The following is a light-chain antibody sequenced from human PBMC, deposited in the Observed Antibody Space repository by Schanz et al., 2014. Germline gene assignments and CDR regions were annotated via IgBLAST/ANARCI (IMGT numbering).Light chain of an antibody. J-gene: IGKJ5*01. CDR3: QQYGSPIT. CDR1: QSVRSN. CDR2: GAS. Sequence: EIVMTQSPATLSVSPGERATLSCRASQSVRSNLAWYQQTPGQSPRLLIYGASTRATGIPARFSGSGSGTEFTLTISRLEPEDFALYYCQQYGSPITFGQGTRLEIK. V-gene: IGKV3-15*01.